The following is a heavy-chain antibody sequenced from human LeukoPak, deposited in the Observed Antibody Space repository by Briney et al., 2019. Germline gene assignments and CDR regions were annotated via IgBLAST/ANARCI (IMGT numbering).Heavy chain of an antibody. Sequence: SETLSLTCTVSGDSISSYYWSWIRQPPGKELEWIGCIYTSGSTNYNPSLKSRVAISIDTSKNQFSLKLTSVTAADTAVYYCARHGKSGSYTYWGQGTLVTVSS. D-gene: IGHD1-26*01. J-gene: IGHJ4*02. CDR1: GDSISSYY. CDR3: ARHGKSGSYTY. V-gene: IGHV4-4*09. CDR2: IYTSGST.